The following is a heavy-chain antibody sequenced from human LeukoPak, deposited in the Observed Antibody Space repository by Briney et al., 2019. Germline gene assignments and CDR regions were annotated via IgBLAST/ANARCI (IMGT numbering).Heavy chain of an antibody. D-gene: IGHD3-10*01. CDR3: ARHRRITMVRGVACFDY. V-gene: IGHV4-34*01. J-gene: IGHJ4*02. CDR2: INHSGST. CDR1: GVSISSYF. Sequence: PSETLSLTCTVSGVSISSYFWSWIRQPPGKGLEWIGEINHSGSTNYNPSLKSRVTISVDTSKNQFSLKLSSVTAADTAVYYCARHRRITMVRGVACFDYWGQGTLVTVSS.